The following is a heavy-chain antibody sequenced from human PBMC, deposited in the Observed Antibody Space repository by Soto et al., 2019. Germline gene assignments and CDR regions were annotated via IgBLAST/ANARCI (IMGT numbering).Heavy chain of an antibody. D-gene: IGHD6-13*01. CDR1: GFTFNNYG. Sequence: QVQLVESGGGVVQPGRSLRLSCAASGFTFNNYGMHWVRQAPGKGLEWVAVISNDGSDKYYADSVKGRLTISRDNSKNTVYLPMNSLRAEDTAVYYFAKDQGIAASHGIDWGQGTMVTVSS. CDR3: AKDQGIAASHGID. V-gene: IGHV3-30*18. J-gene: IGHJ3*01. CDR2: ISNDGSDK.